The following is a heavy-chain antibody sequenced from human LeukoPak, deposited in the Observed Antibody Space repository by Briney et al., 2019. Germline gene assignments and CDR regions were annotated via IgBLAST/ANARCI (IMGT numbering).Heavy chain of an antibody. Sequence: GESLKISCKGSGYSFTSYWIGWVRQMPGKGLEWMGRIDPSDSYTNYSPSFQGHVTIPADKSISTAYLQWSSLKASDTAMYYCAGNSGYDYYYYGMDVWGQGTTVTVSS. J-gene: IGHJ6*02. CDR3: AGNSGYDYYYYGMDV. CDR1: GYSFTSYW. CDR2: IDPSDSYT. D-gene: IGHD5-12*01. V-gene: IGHV5-10-1*01.